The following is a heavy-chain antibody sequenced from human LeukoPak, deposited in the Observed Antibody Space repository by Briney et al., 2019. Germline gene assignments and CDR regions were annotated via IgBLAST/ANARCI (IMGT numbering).Heavy chain of an antibody. J-gene: IGHJ4*02. CDR2: INPSGGST. CDR3: ARSRITIFGVVTAPQY. V-gene: IGHV1-46*01. Sequence: ASVKVSCKASGYTFTSYYMHWVRQAPGQGLERMGIINPSGGSTSYAQKFQGRVTMTRDTSTSTVYMELSSLRSEDTAVYYCARSRITIFGVVTAPQYWGQGTLVTVSS. CDR1: GYTFTSYY. D-gene: IGHD3-3*01.